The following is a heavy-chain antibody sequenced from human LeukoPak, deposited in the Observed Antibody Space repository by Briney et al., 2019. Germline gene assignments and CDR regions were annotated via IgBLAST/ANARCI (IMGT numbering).Heavy chain of an antibody. Sequence: QPPETLSLTCAVYGGSFSGYYWSWFRQPPGKGLEWIGEINHSGTTNYNPSLKSRVTISVDTSKNQFSLKLSSVTAADTAVYYCARGRGSYWGQGTLVTVSS. CDR2: INHSGTT. D-gene: IGHD1-26*01. CDR1: GGSFSGYY. J-gene: IGHJ4*02. CDR3: ARGRGSY. V-gene: IGHV4-34*01.